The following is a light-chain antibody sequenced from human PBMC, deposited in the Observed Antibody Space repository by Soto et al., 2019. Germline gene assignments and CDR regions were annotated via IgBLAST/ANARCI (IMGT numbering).Light chain of an antibody. Sequence: QSVLTQPPSASGTPGQRVTISCSGSSSNIGSNYVYWYQQLPGTAPKLLIYRNNQRPSGVPDRFSGSKSGTSASLAISGLRSEDEADYYCCSYAGGYTYLFGTGTKVTAL. CDR3: CSYAGGYTYL. CDR1: SSNIGSNY. V-gene: IGLV1-47*01. J-gene: IGLJ1*01. CDR2: RNN.